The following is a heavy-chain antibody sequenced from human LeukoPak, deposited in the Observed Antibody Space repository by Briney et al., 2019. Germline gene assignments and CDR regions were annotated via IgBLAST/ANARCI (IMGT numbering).Heavy chain of an antibody. CDR3: AKDISGWRQYYFDY. CDR1: GFTFSSYS. J-gene: IGHJ4*02. CDR2: ISSSSSTI. V-gene: IGHV3-48*04. D-gene: IGHD6-19*01. Sequence: GGSLRLSCAASGFTFSSYSMNWVRQAPGKGLEWVSYISSSSSTIYYADSVKGRFTISRDNAKNSLYLQMNSLRAEDTALYYCAKDISGWRQYYFDYWGQGTLVTVSS.